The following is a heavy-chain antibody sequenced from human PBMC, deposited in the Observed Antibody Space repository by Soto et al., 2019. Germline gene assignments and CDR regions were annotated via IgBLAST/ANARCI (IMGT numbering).Heavy chain of an antibody. D-gene: IGHD4-17*01. J-gene: IGHJ4*02. CDR3: ARHDYGGFGL. CDR1: GGSISSRGYY. V-gene: IGHV4-39*01. Sequence: SETLSLTCTVSGGSISSRGYYWGWIRQPPGKGLEWIGTIYYSGSTYYNPSLKSRVTISVDTSKNQFSLKLSSVTAADTAVYYCARHDYGGFGLWGQGTLVTVSS. CDR2: IYYSGST.